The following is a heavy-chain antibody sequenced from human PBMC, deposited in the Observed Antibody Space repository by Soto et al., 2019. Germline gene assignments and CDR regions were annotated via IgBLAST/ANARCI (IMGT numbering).Heavy chain of an antibody. CDR3: ARGVHYGDSHAPIDY. Sequence: ASVKVSCKASGYTFTSYDINWVRQATEQGLEWMGWMNPNSGNTGYAQKFQGRVTMTRNTSISTAYMELSSLRSEDTAVYYCARGVHYGDSHAPIDYWGQGTLVTVSS. J-gene: IGHJ4*02. D-gene: IGHD4-17*01. CDR1: GYTFTSYD. CDR2: MNPNSGNT. V-gene: IGHV1-8*01.